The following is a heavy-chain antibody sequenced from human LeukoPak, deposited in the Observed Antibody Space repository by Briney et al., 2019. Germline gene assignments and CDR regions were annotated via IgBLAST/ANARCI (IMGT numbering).Heavy chain of an antibody. CDR2: INPGDSDT. V-gene: IGHV5-51*01. CDR3: ARDWKDPAAFDV. Sequence: GESLKISCNGSGYXFTSYWICWVRRMPGKGLEWMAIINPGDSDTRYSPSFQGQVTISADKSISTAYLQWSSLKASDTAMYFCARDWKDPAAFDVWGQGRMVTVSS. CDR1: GYXFTSYW. J-gene: IGHJ3*01. D-gene: IGHD1-1*01.